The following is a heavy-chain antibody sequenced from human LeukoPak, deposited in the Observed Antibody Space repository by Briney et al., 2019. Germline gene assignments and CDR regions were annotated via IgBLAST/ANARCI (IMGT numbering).Heavy chain of an antibody. D-gene: IGHD3-22*01. CDR3: ARKTDSSGSGDY. CDR1: GYTFNSYW. Sequence: PGGSLRLSCAASGYTFNSYWIHWVRQAPGKGLECVSVIYSRGGTYYADSVQGRFTISRDASKNTLFLQMNSLRADDTAVYYCARKTDSSGSGDYWGQGTLVTVSS. CDR2: IYSRGGT. J-gene: IGHJ4*02. V-gene: IGHV3-53*01.